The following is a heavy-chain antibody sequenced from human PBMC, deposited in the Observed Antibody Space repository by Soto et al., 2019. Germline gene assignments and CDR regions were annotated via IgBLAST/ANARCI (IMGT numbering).Heavy chain of an antibody. CDR3: ASSGIVVVVAANPALDY. Sequence: GVPGQVCCKASGGTFRSYTISWRLQAAGKGLEWMGRIIPILGIANYAQKFQGRVTITADKSTSTAYMELSSLRSEDTAVYYCASSGIVVVVAANPALDYWGQGTLVTVSS. V-gene: IGHV1-69*02. CDR1: GGTFRSYT. CDR2: IIPILGIA. J-gene: IGHJ4*02. D-gene: IGHD2-15*01.